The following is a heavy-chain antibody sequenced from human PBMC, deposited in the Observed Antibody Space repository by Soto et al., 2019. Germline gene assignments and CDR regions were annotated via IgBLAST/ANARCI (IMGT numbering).Heavy chain of an antibody. CDR1: GFTFDDYA. D-gene: IGHD6-19*01. Sequence: EVQLVESGGVVVQPGGSLRLSCATSGFTFDDYAMHWVRQAPGKGLEWVSVISWDGGSTYYADSVKGRFTISRDNSKNSLYLQMNSLRAEDTAVYYCAKATVAGAAYDYYYGMDVWGQGTTVTVSS. J-gene: IGHJ6*02. CDR3: AKATVAGAAYDYYYGMDV. CDR2: ISWDGGST. V-gene: IGHV3-43D*04.